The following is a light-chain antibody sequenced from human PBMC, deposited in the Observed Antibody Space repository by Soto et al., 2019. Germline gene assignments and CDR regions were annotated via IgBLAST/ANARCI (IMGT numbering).Light chain of an antibody. Sequence: EIVLTQSPATLSLSPGGGATLSCRASQNIGTYLAWYQQQGGQAPRLLIYGASSRAAGIPDRFTGSGSGTEFTLTSSRLEPEDFAVYFCQQHRTFGQGTKV. J-gene: IGKJ1*01. CDR1: QNIGTY. CDR3: QQHRT. V-gene: IGKV3-11*01. CDR2: GAS.